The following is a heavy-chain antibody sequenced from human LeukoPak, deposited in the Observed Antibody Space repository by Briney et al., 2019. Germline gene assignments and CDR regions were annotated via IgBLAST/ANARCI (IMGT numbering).Heavy chain of an antibody. Sequence: PGGSLRLSCAVSGFTFSSYWMSWVRQAPGNGLEWVATINEDGSEKYYVDSVKGRFTISRDNAKNSLYLQMNSLRAEDTTLYYCARGFDGRSGFDIWGQGTMVTVCS. CDR3: ARGFDGRSGFDI. V-gene: IGHV3-7*01. J-gene: IGHJ3*02. CDR2: INEDGSEK. D-gene: IGHD3-10*01. CDR1: GFTFSSYW.